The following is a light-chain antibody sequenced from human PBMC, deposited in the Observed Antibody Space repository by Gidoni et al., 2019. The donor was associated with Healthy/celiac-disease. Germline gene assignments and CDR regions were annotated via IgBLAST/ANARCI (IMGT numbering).Light chain of an antibody. V-gene: IGKV1-39*01. Sequence: DMQMTRSPSSLSAFVGARVTITCRASQRISSYLNWYQQKPGKAPKLLIYAASSLQIGVPSKFSGSGSGTDFTLTISSLQPEDFATYYCQQSYSTPLTFGGGTKVEIK. CDR2: AAS. CDR3: QQSYSTPLT. CDR1: QRISSY. J-gene: IGKJ4*01.